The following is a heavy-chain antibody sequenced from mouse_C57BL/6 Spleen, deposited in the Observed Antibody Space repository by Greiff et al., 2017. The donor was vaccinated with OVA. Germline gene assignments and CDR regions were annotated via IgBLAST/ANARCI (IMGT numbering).Heavy chain of an antibody. J-gene: IGHJ4*01. CDR2: IYPGDGDT. V-gene: IGHV1-82*01. CDR3: ARLPIYPAMDY. CDR1: GYAFSSSW. Sequence: VKVEESGPELVKPGASVKISCKASGYAFSSSWMNWVKQRPGKGLEWIGRIYPGDGDTNYNGKFKGKATLTADKSSSTAYMQLSSLTSEDSAVYFCARLPIYPAMDYWGQGTSVTVSS. D-gene: IGHD2-3*01.